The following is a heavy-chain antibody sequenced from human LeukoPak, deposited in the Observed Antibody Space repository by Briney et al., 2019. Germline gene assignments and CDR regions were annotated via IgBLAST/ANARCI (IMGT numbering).Heavy chain of an antibody. Sequence: GASVKVSWKASGYTFTDYYMHWVRQAPGQGFEWMGWINPNDGDTNYAQKFQGRVTMTRDTSISTAHMEVSRLRSDDTAVYYCAKANFLYCSSSTCLFDYWGQGTLVTVS. J-gene: IGHJ4*02. D-gene: IGHD2-2*01. CDR3: AKANFLYCSSSTCLFDY. V-gene: IGHV1-2*02. CDR2: INPNDGDT. CDR1: GYTFTDYY.